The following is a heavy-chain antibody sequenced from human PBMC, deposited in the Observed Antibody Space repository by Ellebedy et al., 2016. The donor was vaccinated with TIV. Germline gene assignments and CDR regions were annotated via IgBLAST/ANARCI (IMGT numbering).Heavy chain of an antibody. Sequence: GESLKISCTASGFTFSSYVINWVRQAPGEGLEWVSAISGSGRSTHYADSVKGRFIVSRDNSNNTLYLQMNSLRAEDTAIYYCAKERGAADWGYFDFWGQGTLVAVSS. D-gene: IGHD6-13*01. CDR1: GFTFSSYV. J-gene: IGHJ4*02. CDR3: AKERGAADWGYFDF. CDR2: ISGSGRST. V-gene: IGHV3-23*01.